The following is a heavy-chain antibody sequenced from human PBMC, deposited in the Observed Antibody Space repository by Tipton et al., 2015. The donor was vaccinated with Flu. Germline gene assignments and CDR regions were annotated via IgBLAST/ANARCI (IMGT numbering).Heavy chain of an antibody. Sequence: LSCTVSGGFITSGSYYWSWIRQSAGKGLEWIGRIYTTGSTNYNPPLRSRVTISVETSKNQFFLKVNFVTAADTAVYYCASLRPGVGKDVWGQGTTVIVS. CDR2: IYTTGST. D-gene: IGHD1-26*01. CDR3: ASLRPGVGKDV. J-gene: IGHJ6*02. CDR1: GGFITSGSYY. V-gene: IGHV4-61*02.